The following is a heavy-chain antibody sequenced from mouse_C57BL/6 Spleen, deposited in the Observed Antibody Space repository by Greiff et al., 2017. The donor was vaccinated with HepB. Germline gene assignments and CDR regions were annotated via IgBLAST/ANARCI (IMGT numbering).Heavy chain of an antibody. Sequence: VQLQQSGPELVKPGASVKISCKASGYSFTGYYMNWVKQSPEKSLEWIGEINPSTGGTTYNQKFKAKATLTVDKSSSTAYMQLKSLTSEDSAVYYCARSPLTTVVATNWYFDVWGTGTTVTVSS. J-gene: IGHJ1*03. V-gene: IGHV1-42*01. D-gene: IGHD1-1*01. CDR2: INPSTGGT. CDR3: ARSPLTTVVATNWYFDV. CDR1: GYSFTGYY.